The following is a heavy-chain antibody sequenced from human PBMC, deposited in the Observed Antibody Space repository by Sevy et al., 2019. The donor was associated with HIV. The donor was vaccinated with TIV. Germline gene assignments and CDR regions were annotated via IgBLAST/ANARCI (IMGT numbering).Heavy chain of an antibody. CDR2: VSGSSNYI. V-gene: IGHV3-21*06. D-gene: IGHD1-26*01. CDR1: GFTFISYN. CDR3: ARGPPDGGYDYFDY. Sequence: GGSLRLSCAASGFTFISYNMNWVRQAPGKGLEWVSSVSGSSNYIYYAESLKGRFIISRDNVKDTLYLQMNSLRADDTAGYYCARGPPDGGYDYFDYWGQGTLVTVSS. J-gene: IGHJ4*02.